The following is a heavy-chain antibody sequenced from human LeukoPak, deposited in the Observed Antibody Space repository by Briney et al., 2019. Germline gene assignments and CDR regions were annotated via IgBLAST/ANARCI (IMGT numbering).Heavy chain of an antibody. CDR1: GITLSNYG. Sequence: GGSLRLSCVVSGITLSNYGMSWVRQAPGKGLEWVAGISDTGGSTNYADSVKGRFTISRDNPKNTLYLKMNSLRAEDTAVYFCAKRGVVIRVILVGFHKQAYYFDSWGQGALVTVSS. D-gene: IGHD3-22*01. V-gene: IGHV3-23*01. J-gene: IGHJ4*02. CDR3: AKRGVVIRVILVGFHKQAYYFDS. CDR2: ISDTGGST.